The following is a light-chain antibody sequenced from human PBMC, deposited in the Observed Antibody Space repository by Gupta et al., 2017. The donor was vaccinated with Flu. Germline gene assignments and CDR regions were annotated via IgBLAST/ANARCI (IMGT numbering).Light chain of an antibody. CDR3: QQRNNWPRYT. V-gene: IGKV3-11*01. CDR2: DAS. Sequence: EIELTQSPATLSLSPGERATLSCRTSQSVRSYLAWYQQNPGQAPRLLIYDASNRATGIPARFSGRGSGTDFTLTISRLEPEDFAVYYCQQRNNWPRYTFGQGTKLEIK. J-gene: IGKJ2*01. CDR1: QSVRSY.